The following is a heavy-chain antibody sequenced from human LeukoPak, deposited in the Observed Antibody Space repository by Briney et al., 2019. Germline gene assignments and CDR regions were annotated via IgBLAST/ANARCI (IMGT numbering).Heavy chain of an antibody. CDR2: ISWDDNK. CDR1: GFSLTTSGVG. D-gene: IGHD2-8*02. Sequence: SGPTLVKPTQTLTLTCTFSGFSLTTSGVGVGWIRQPPGKALEWLALISWDDNKYYSPSLESRLTIAKDTSKNQVVLVMTDMDPVETATYDCSRRIVGGVDFFDRWGLGVLVTVSS. CDR3: SRRIVGGVDFFDR. V-gene: IGHV2-5*02. J-gene: IGHJ5*02.